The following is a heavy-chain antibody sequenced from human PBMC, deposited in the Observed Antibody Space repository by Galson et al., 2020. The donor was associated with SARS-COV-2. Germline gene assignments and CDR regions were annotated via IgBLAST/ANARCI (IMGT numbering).Heavy chain of an antibody. V-gene: IGHV3-30*03. CDR3: TAELLFNYDY. J-gene: IGHJ4*02. CDR1: GFTFSSYG. CDR2: ISYDGSNK. D-gene: IGHD1-26*01. Sequence: GGSLRLSCAASGFTFSSYGMHWVRHAPGKGLEWVAVISYDGSNKYYADSVKGRFTISRDNSKNTLYLQMNSLRAEDTAVYYCTAELLFNYDYWGQGTLVTVSS.